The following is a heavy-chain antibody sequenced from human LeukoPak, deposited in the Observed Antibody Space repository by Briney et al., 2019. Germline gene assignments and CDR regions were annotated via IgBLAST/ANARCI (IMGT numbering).Heavy chain of an antibody. CDR2: ISHDGSNK. J-gene: IGHJ4*02. Sequence: GGSLRLSCAASGFTFSSYAMHWVRQAPGKGLEWVAVISHDGSNKYYADSVKGRFTISRDNSKNTLYLQMNSLRAEDTAVYYCARDGTDYGGDYWGQGTLVTVSS. V-gene: IGHV3-30*04. CDR3: ARDGTDYGGDY. D-gene: IGHD4-17*01. CDR1: GFTFSSYA.